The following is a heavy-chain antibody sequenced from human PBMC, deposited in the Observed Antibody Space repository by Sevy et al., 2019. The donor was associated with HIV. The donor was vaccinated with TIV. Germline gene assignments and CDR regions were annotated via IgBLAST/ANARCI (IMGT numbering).Heavy chain of an antibody. D-gene: IGHD3-3*01. CDR3: AREDREILSVNSNYVVY. Sequence: ASVKVSCKASGGTFSSYAISWVRQAPGQGLEWMGGIIPIFGTANYAQKFQGGVTITADKSTSTAYMELSSLISEDTAVYYCAREDREILSVNSNYVVYWGQGTLVTVSS. CDR2: IIPIFGTA. J-gene: IGHJ4*02. CDR1: GGTFSSYA. V-gene: IGHV1-69*06.